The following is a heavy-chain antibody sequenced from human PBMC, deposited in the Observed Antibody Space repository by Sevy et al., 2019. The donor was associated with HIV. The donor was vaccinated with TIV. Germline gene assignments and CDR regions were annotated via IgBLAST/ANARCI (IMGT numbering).Heavy chain of an antibody. Sequence: SETLSLTCTVSGGPVSSGSYYWSWIRQPPGKGLEWIGYIYYSGSTNYNPSLKSRVTISVDTSKNQFSLKLSSVTAADTAVYYCARETSGWSYNWFDPWGQGTLVTVSS. CDR2: IYYSGST. J-gene: IGHJ5*02. D-gene: IGHD6-19*01. CDR3: ARETSGWSYNWFDP. V-gene: IGHV4-61*01. CDR1: GGPVSSGSYY.